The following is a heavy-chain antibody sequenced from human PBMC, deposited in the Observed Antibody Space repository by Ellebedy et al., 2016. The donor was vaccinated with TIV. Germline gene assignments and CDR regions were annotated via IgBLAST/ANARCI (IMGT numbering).Heavy chain of an antibody. J-gene: IGHJ4*02. CDR2: TSNDGTYK. V-gene: IGHV3-30*04. CDR3: ARQARRGIWYLHS. D-gene: IGHD6-13*01. Sequence: GESLKISCAASGFTLRTYVMHWVRQTPGIGLDWVAVTSNDGTYKYYADSVKGRFTISRDNSKNTLFLQMNSLRPEDTAVYYCARQARRGIWYLHSWGQGTLVTVSS. CDR1: GFTLRTYV.